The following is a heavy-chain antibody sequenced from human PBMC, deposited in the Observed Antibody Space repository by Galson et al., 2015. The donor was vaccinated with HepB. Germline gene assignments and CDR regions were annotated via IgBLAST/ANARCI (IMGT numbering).Heavy chain of an antibody. CDR3: ARDLGSSTSSRP. D-gene: IGHD2-2*01. CDR2: INAGNGNT. J-gene: IGHJ4*02. V-gene: IGHV1-3*01. CDR1: GYTFTSYA. Sequence: SVKVSCKASGYTFTSYAMHWVRQAPGQRLEWMGWINAGNGNTKYSQKFQGRVTITRNTSASTAYMELSSLRSEDTAVYYCARDLGSSTSSRPWGQGTLVTVSS.